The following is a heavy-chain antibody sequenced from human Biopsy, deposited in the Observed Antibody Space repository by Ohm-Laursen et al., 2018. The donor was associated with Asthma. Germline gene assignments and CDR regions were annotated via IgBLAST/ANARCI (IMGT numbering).Heavy chain of an antibody. Sequence: GSLRLSCSAFGFSFSDYYMTWMRQAPGKGLEWVSSISSSGSTTYPAESVKGRFTISRDNAQKSLFLQMGSLRAEDTAIYYCARVFESSEWGPFYHFGLDVWGQGTTVAVSS. CDR2: ISSSGSTT. CDR3: ARVFESSEWGPFYHFGLDV. D-gene: IGHD6-25*01. CDR1: GFSFSDYY. J-gene: IGHJ6*02. V-gene: IGHV3-11*01.